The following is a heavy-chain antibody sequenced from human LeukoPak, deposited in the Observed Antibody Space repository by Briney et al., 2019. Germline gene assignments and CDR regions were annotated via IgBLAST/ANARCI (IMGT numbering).Heavy chain of an antibody. CDR1: GGTFSSYA. CDR2: IIPIFGTA. V-gene: IGHV1-69*13. J-gene: IGHJ4*02. D-gene: IGHD6-13*01. CDR3: ARAVIAAAGLLYYFDY. Sequence: SVKVSCKASGGTFSSYAISWVRQAPGQGLEWMGGIIPIFGTANYAQKFQGRVTITADESTSTAYMELSSLRSEDTAVYYCARAVIAAAGLLYYFDYWGQGTLVTVSS.